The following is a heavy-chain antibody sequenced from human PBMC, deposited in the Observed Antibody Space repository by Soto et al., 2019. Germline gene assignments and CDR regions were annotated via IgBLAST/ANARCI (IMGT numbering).Heavy chain of an antibody. CDR3: ASLGSSSWSDY. CDR1: GGSFSGYY. D-gene: IGHD6-13*01. J-gene: IGHJ4*02. CDR2: INHSGST. Sequence: QVQLQQWGAGLLKPSETLSLTCAVYGGSFSGYYWSWIRQPPGKGLEWIGEINHSGSTNYNPSLKSRVTISVDTSKNQFSLKLSSVTAADTAVYYCASLGSSSWSDYWGQGTLVTVSS. V-gene: IGHV4-34*01.